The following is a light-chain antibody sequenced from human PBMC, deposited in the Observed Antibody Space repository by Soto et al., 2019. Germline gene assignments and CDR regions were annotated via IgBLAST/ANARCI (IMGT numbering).Light chain of an antibody. Sequence: PGERVTISCRASQSVSSSYLTWYQQKPGQAPRLLIYGASTRATSIPARFSGSGSGTDFTLTISSLQPEDFAVYYCQQDYNWWTFGQGTKVDIK. CDR1: QSVSSSY. CDR2: GAS. CDR3: QQDYNWWT. J-gene: IGKJ1*01. V-gene: IGKV3D-7*01.